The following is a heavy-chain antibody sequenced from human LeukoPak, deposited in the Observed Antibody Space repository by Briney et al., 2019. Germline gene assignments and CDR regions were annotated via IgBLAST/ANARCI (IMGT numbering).Heavy chain of an antibody. D-gene: IGHD2-2*01. CDR3: AKGRCSSTNCYGILDY. Sequence: PGGSLRLSCAASGFTFSSYGMHWVRQAPGKGRDWVAVISNDGSKKYYADSVKGRFTISRDNSKNTLSLQVSSLRTEDTAVYYSAKGRCSSTNCYGILDYWGQGTLVTVSS. CDR2: ISNDGSKK. CDR1: GFTFSSYG. J-gene: IGHJ4*02. V-gene: IGHV3-30*18.